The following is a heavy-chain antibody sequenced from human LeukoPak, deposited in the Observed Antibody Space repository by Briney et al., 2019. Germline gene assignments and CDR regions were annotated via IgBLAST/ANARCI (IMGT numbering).Heavy chain of an antibody. D-gene: IGHD1-26*01. V-gene: IGHV3-7*01. CDR1: AFTCSGYW. J-gene: IGHJ4*02. CDR3: PSDSFVGAADY. Sequence: GGSLSLSGAASAFTCSGYWMSWVPQAPGKGPGWVANINQDGSEKHYVDSVKARFTISRDNAKHSLFLQMNSLRGEDTAVFYCPSDSFVGAADYWGQGTLVTVSS. CDR2: INQDGSEK.